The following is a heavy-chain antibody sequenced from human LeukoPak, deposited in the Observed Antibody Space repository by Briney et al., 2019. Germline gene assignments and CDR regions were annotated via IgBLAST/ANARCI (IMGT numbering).Heavy chain of an antibody. CDR3: AKGGGWLYYFDY. CDR2: IRYDGSNK. J-gene: IGHJ4*02. D-gene: IGHD6-19*01. Sequence: GGSLRLSCAASGFTFSNYGIHWVRQAPGKGLEWVSFIRYDGSNKYYADSVKGRFTISRDNSKNTLYLQLNSLRAEDTAVYYCAKGGGWLYYFDYWGQGTLVTVSS. V-gene: IGHV3-30*02. CDR1: GFTFSNYG.